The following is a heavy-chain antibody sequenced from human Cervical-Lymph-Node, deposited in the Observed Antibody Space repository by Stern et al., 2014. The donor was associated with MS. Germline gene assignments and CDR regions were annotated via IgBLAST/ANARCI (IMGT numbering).Heavy chain of an antibody. V-gene: IGHV1-2*06. J-gene: IGHJ4*02. Sequence: VQLEESGAEVKKPGASVKVSCKTSGYTFAGNYIHWVRQAPGQGLEWMGRINPNSGGTNYAQKFQGRVTMTRDTSITTASMELSRLRFDDTAIYYCARERGRAGPAMADYWGQGTLVTVSS. CDR1: GYTFAGNY. CDR3: ARERGRAGPAMADY. D-gene: IGHD5-18*01. CDR2: INPNSGGT.